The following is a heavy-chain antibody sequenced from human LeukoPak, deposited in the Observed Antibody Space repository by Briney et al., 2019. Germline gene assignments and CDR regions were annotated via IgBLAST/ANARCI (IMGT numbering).Heavy chain of an antibody. D-gene: IGHD2-2*01. V-gene: IGHV3-30*04. Sequence: GGSLRLSCAASGFTLSYYSMHWVRQAPGKGLEWVAVISYDGSNKYYADSVKGRFTISRDNSKNTLYLQMNSLRAEDTAVYYCAKDRSLGDIVVVPAAPLDYWGQGTLVTVSS. CDR1: GFTLSYYS. J-gene: IGHJ4*02. CDR2: ISYDGSNK. CDR3: AKDRSLGDIVVVPAAPLDY.